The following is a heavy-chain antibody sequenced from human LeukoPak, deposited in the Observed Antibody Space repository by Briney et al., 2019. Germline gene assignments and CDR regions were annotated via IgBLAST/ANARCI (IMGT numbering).Heavy chain of an antibody. CDR1: GFTFSDYY. V-gene: IGHV3-11*01. D-gene: IGHD2-15*01. Sequence: GGSLRLSCAASGFTFSDYYMSWIRQAPGKGLEWVSYISSSGSTIYYADSVKGRFTISRDNAKNSLYLQMKSLRAEDTAVYYCAREGLVVVAAFDYWGQGTLVTVSS. CDR3: AREGLVVVAAFDY. J-gene: IGHJ4*02. CDR2: ISSSGSTI.